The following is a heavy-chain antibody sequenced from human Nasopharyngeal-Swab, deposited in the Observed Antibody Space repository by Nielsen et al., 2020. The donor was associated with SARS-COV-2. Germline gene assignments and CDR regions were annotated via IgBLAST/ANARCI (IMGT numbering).Heavy chain of an antibody. CDR1: GYTFTGYY. D-gene: IGHD3/OR15-3a*01. V-gene: IGHV1-2*06. J-gene: IGHJ4*02. CDR3: VKDGQPPGP. Sequence: ASVKVSCKTSGYTFTGYYIQWVRQAPGQGLEWMRRINPNSGATKSAQRFQGRVSMTRDTALTSVYMELTGLTSDDTAVYFCVKDGQPPGPWGQGTLVTVSS. CDR2: INPNSGAT.